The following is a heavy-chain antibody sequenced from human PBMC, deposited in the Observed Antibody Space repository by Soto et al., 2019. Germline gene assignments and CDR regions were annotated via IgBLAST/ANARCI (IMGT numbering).Heavy chain of an antibody. CDR3: TIQRRGEVPPTRPFAF. D-gene: IGHD3-10*01. J-gene: IGHJ4*02. CDR2: VISKTGTL. V-gene: IGHV3-9*01. CDR1: GFSFDDFG. Sequence: EVVLVESGGGLVQPGRSLRLSCATSGFSFDDFGFHWVRQAPGRGLEWVSGVISKTGTLAYADSVRGRFTVSRDTATNSLFLHMTGLTSEDTASYYCTIQRRGEVPPTRPFAFWGQGTRVTVAS.